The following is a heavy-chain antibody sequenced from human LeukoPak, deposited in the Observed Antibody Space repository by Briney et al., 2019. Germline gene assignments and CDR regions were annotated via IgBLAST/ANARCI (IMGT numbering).Heavy chain of an antibody. CDR2: ISSSSSYI. CDR3: AREYEAARPVDY. CDR1: GFTFSSYS. J-gene: IGHJ4*02. V-gene: IGHV3-21*01. Sequence: PGGSLRLSCAASGFTFSSYSMNWVRQAPGKGLEWVSSISSSSSYIYYADSVKGRFTISRDNAKNSLYLQMNSLRAEDTAVYYCAREYEAARPVDYWGQGTLVTVSS. D-gene: IGHD6-6*01.